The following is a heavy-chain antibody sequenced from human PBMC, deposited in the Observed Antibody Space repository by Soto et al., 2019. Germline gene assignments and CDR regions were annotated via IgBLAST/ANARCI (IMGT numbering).Heavy chain of an antibody. D-gene: IGHD6-13*01. Sequence: EVHLVESGGGLVQPGGSLRLSCAASGFIVSSNYMSWVRQAPGKGLEWVSLIYSGGNTFYADSVKGRFTSSRDNSKITLYLQMNSLRAEDTAIYYCARIPLSSSWYVSPWGQGTLVTVSS. V-gene: IGHV3-66*01. CDR2: IYSGGNT. CDR1: GFIVSSNY. J-gene: IGHJ5*02. CDR3: ARIPLSSSWYVSP.